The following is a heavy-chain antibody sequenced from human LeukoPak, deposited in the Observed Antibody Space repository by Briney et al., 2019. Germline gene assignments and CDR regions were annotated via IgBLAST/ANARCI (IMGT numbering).Heavy chain of an antibody. CDR3: AKDIQDSSSWYRGEIDY. V-gene: IGHV3-23*01. J-gene: IGHJ4*02. D-gene: IGHD6-13*01. CDR1: GFTFSSYA. Sequence: GGSLRLSCAASGFTFSSYAMSWVRQAPGKGLEWVSDISGSGGSTYYADSVKGRFTISRDNPKNTLYLQMNSLRAEDTAVYYCAKDIQDSSSWYRGEIDYWGQGTLVTVSS. CDR2: ISGSGGST.